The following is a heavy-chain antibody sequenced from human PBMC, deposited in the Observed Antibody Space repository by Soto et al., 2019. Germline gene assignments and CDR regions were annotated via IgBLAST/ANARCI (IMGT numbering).Heavy chain of an antibody. D-gene: IGHD6-13*01. CDR3: ARFAKEENPKVGSWYYFDY. CDR1: GGSISSGGYF. Sequence: PSETLSLTCTVSGGSISSGGYFWSWVRQHPGKGLEWIGNIYYSGRTYYNPSLKSRVTISVDTSKNQFSLKLSSVTAADTAVYYCARFAKEENPKVGSWYYFDYWGQGTRVTAPQ. V-gene: IGHV4-31*03. CDR2: IYYSGRT. J-gene: IGHJ4*02.